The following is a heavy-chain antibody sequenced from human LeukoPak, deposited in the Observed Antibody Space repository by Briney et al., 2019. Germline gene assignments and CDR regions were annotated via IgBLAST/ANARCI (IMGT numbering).Heavy chain of an antibody. Sequence: ASVKVSCKASGYTFTSYGISWVRQAPGQGLEWMGWISAYNGNTNYAQKLQGRVTMTTDTSTSTAYMELRSLRSDDTAVYYCATLPLWFGDKVGGSGIDYWGQGTLVTVSS. V-gene: IGHV1-18*01. J-gene: IGHJ4*02. CDR3: ATLPLWFGDKVGGSGIDY. D-gene: IGHD3-10*01. CDR1: GYTFTSYG. CDR2: ISAYNGNT.